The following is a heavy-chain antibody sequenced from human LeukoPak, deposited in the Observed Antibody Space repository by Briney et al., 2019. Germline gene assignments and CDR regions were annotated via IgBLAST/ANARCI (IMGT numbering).Heavy chain of an antibody. CDR3: ARVGLGITIFGVVKNAFDI. V-gene: IGHV3-7*01. D-gene: IGHD3-3*01. J-gene: IGHJ3*02. Sequence: GGSLRLSCAASGFTFSSYWMSWVRQAPGKGLEWVANIKQDGSEKYYVDSVKGRFTISRDNAKNSLYPQMNSLRAEDTAVYYCARVGLGITIFGVVKNAFDIWGQGTMVTVSS. CDR1: GFTFSSYW. CDR2: IKQDGSEK.